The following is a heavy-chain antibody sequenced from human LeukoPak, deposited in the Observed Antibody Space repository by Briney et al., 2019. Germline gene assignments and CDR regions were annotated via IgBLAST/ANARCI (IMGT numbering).Heavy chain of an antibody. V-gene: IGHV4-61*02. CDR2: IYTSGST. J-gene: IGHJ5*02. CDR3: ARELYDFWSGYYYGPSYNWFDP. CDR1: GGSISSGSYY. D-gene: IGHD3-3*01. Sequence: SQTLSLTCTVSGGSISSGSYYWSWIRQPAGKGLEWIGRIYTSGSTNYNPSLKSRVTISVDTSKNQFPLKLSSVTAAGTAVYYCARELYDFWSGYYYGPSYNWFDPWGQGTLVTVSS.